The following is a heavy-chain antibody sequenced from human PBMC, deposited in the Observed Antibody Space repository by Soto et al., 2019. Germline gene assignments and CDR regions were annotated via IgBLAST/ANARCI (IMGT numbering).Heavy chain of an antibody. D-gene: IGHD3-10*01. V-gene: IGHV1-18*01. CDR2: ISAYNGNT. J-gene: IGHJ5*02. CDR1: GYTFTSYG. CDR3: ARDSRYGSGSYVNWFDP. Sequence: GASVKVSCKASGYTFTSYGISWVRQAPGQGLEWMGWISAYNGNTNYAQKLQGRVTMTTDTSTSTAYMELRSLRSDDTAVYYCARDSRYGSGSYVNWFDPWGQGTLVTVSS.